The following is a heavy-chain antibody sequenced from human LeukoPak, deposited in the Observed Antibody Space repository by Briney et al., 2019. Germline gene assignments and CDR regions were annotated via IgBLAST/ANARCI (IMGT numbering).Heavy chain of an antibody. CDR1: GYTFTSYA. D-gene: IGHD2-15*01. V-gene: IGHV1-3*01. CDR2: INAGNGNT. Sequence: ASVKVSCKASGYTFTSYAMHWVRQAPGQRLEWMGWINAGNGNTKYSQKFQGRVTITRDTSASTAYMELRSLRSDDTAVYYCARDDEVVAATHLDYWGQGTLVTVSS. CDR3: ARDDEVVAATHLDY. J-gene: IGHJ4*02.